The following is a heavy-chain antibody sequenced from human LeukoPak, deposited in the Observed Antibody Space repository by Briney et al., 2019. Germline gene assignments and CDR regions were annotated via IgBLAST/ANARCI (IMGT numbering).Heavy chain of an antibody. J-gene: IGHJ4*02. CDR1: GFTFSSYG. CDR3: ARDKDWGYFDY. CDR2: IWYDGSNK. D-gene: IGHD3/OR15-3a*01. V-gene: IGHV3-30*19. Sequence: GGSLRLSCAASGFTFSSYGMHWVRQAPGKGLEWVAVIWYDGSNKYYADSVKGRFTISRDNSKNTLYLQMNSLRAEDTAVYYCARDKDWGYFDYWGQGTLVTVSS.